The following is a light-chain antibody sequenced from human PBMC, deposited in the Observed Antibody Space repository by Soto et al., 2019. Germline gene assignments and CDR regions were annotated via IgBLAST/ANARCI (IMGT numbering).Light chain of an antibody. V-gene: IGKV3-11*01. CDR3: QQRNVWPPVT. CDR2: GAF. J-gene: IGKJ5*01. Sequence: EIVMTQCPATLSVSPGERATLSCRASQSVGSNLAWYQQKPGQAPRLLIYGAFDRATGIPARFSGSGSGTDFTLTISSLEPEDSAVYYCQQRNVWPPVTFGQGTRLEIK. CDR1: QSVGSN.